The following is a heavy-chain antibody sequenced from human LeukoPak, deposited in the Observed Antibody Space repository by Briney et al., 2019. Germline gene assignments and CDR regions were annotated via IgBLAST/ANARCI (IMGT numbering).Heavy chain of an antibody. CDR1: GYTFTSYA. V-gene: IGHV7-4-1*02. CDR3: ARYCSSTSCYPFDY. D-gene: IGHD2-2*01. CDR2: INTNTGNP. J-gene: IGHJ4*02. Sequence: GASVKVSCKASGYTFTSYAMNWVRQAPGQGHEWMGWINTNTGNPTYAQGFTGRFVLSLDTSVSTAYLQISSLKAEDTAVYYCARYCSSTSCYPFDYWGQGTLVTVSS.